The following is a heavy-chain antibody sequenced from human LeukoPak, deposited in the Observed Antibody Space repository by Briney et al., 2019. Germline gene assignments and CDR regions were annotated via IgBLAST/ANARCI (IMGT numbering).Heavy chain of an antibody. D-gene: IGHD5-24*01. CDR3: AKDVGRDGYNFEVDY. J-gene: IGHJ4*02. CDR2: ISWNSGSI. V-gene: IGHV3-9*01. CDR1: GFTFDDYA. Sequence: GGSLRLSCAASGFTFDDYAMHWVRQAPGKGLEWVSGISWNSGSIGYADSVKGRFTISRDNAKNSLYLQMNSLRAEDTALYNCAKDVGRDGYNFEVDYWGQGTLVTVSS.